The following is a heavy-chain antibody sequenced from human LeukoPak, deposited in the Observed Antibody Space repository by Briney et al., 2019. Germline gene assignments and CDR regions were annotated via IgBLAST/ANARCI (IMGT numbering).Heavy chain of an antibody. CDR2: ISYDGSNK. D-gene: IGHD3-22*01. CDR1: GFTFSSYG. CDR3: AIFYDSSGYGFDY. Sequence: GGSLRLSCAASGFTFSSYGMPWVRQAPGKGLEWVAVISYDGSNKYYADSVKGRFTISRDNSKNTLYLQMNSLRAEDTAVYYCAIFYDSSGYGFDYWGQGTLVTVSS. V-gene: IGHV3-30*03. J-gene: IGHJ4*02.